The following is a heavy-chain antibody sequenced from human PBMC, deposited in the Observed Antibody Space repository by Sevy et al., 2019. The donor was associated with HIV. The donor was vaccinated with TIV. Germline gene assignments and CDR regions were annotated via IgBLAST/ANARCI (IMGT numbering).Heavy chain of an antibody. V-gene: IGHV3-7*01. Sequence: GGYLRLSCAGSGFSLNSYWMSWVRQAPGKGLEWVANIKQDGSVRYYVDSVKGRFTISRDDARNLLFLQMNSLRAEDTALYYCVRAIASDGSFWGQGTLVTVSS. D-gene: IGHD6-13*01. CDR2: IKQDGSVR. J-gene: IGHJ4*02. CDR3: VRAIASDGSF. CDR1: GFSLNSYW.